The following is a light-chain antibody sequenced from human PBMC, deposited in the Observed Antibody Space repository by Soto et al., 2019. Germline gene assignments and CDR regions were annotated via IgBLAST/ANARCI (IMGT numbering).Light chain of an antibody. CDR2: KAS. CDR3: QQNISYPPT. CDR1: QRISTW. J-gene: IGKJ4*01. V-gene: IGKV1-5*03. Sequence: DIQMTHSPATLSASVGDRVTITCRASQRISTWLAWYQQKPGKAPKLLIYKASSLESGVPSRFSGSGSGTEFPLPISSLPPDDFPTYYPQQNISYPPTVGGGTKEDIK.